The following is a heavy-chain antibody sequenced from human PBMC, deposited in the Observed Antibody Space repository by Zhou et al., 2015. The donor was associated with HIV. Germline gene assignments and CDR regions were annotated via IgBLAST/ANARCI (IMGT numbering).Heavy chain of an antibody. J-gene: IGHJ5*02. CDR2: IIPIFGTA. CDR3: ARVVRPYDFWSGYYVWFDP. V-gene: IGHV1-69*01. D-gene: IGHD3-3*01. Sequence: QVQLVQSGAEVKKPGSSVKVSCKASGGTFSSYAISWVRQAPGQGLEWMGGIIPIFGTANYAQKFQGRVTITADESTSTAYMELSSLRSEDTAVYYCARVVRPYDFWSGYYVWFDPWGQGTLVTVSS. CDR1: GGTFSSYA.